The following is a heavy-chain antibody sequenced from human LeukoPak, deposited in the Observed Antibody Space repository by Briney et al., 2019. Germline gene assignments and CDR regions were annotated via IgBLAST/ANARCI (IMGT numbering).Heavy chain of an antibody. Sequence: GGSLRLSCAASGFTFSDYYMSWIRQAPGKGLEWVSYISSSGSTIYYAASVKGRFTISRDNAKNSLYLQMNSLRAEDTALYYCAKGGITMVRGVITPQPLEFDYWGQGTLVTVSS. CDR1: GFTFSDYY. CDR2: ISSSGSTI. V-gene: IGHV3-11*01. J-gene: IGHJ4*02. D-gene: IGHD3-10*01. CDR3: AKGGITMVRGVITPQPLEFDY.